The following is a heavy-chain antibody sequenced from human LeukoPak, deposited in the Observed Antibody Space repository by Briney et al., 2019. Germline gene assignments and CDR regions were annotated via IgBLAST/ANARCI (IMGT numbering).Heavy chain of an antibody. CDR1: GFTFSSYS. Sequence: GGSLRLSCAASGFTFSSYSMNWVRQAPGKGLEWVSYISSSSSTIYYADSVKGRFTISRDNAKNTLYLQMNSLRAEDTAVYYCTREVWGSFGYWGQGALVTVSS. J-gene: IGHJ4*02. CDR3: TREVWGSFGY. D-gene: IGHD3-16*01. V-gene: IGHV3-48*04. CDR2: ISSSSSTI.